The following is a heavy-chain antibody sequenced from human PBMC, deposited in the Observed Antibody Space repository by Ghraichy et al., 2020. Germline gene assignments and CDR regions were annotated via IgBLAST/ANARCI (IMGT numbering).Heavy chain of an antibody. CDR1: GGSFNSYS. Sequence: SVKVSCKASGGSFNSYSITWVRQVPGQGLEWMAGIIPTFGTTYYAQKFQGRVTISADESTSVADMELSSLTSDDTAVYFCARGGHGFSDSRGYSFAFDIWGQGTMVTVSA. J-gene: IGHJ3*02. V-gene: IGHV1-69*13. CDR3: ARGGHGFSDSRGYSFAFDI. CDR2: IIPTFGTT. D-gene: IGHD3-22*01.